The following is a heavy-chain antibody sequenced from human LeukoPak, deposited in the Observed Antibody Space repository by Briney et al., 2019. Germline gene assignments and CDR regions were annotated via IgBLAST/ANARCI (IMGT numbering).Heavy chain of an antibody. J-gene: IGHJ5*02. Sequence: GASVKVSCKAPGGTFSSYAISWVRQAPGQGLEWMGRIIPIFGTANYAQKFQGRVTITTDESTSTAYMELSSLRSEDTAVYYCARGAHRRDGYNLDWFDPWGPGTLVTVSS. CDR1: GGTFSSYA. CDR3: ARGAHRRDGYNLDWFDP. V-gene: IGHV1-69*05. D-gene: IGHD5-24*01. CDR2: IIPIFGTA.